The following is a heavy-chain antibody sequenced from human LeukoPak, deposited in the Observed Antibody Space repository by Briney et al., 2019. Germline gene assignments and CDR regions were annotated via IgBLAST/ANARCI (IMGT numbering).Heavy chain of an antibody. V-gene: IGHV3-23*01. D-gene: IGHD3-9*01. Sequence: PGGSLRLSCAASGFTFSSYAMSWVRQAPGQGLEWVSAISGSGGSTYYADSVKGRFTISRDNSKNPLYLQMNSLRAEDTAVYYSGKPGLLTGYYESWGRGTLVTVSS. CDR1: GFTFSSYA. J-gene: IGHJ5*02. CDR3: GKPGLLTGYYES. CDR2: ISGSGGST.